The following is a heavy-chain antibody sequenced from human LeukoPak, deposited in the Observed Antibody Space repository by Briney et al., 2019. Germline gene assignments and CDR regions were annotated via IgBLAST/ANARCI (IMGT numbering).Heavy chain of an antibody. CDR2: IIPIFGTA. CDR3: ARGFKVGYCSSTSCSLGY. V-gene: IGHV1-69*05. D-gene: IGHD2-2*01. CDR1: GGTFSSYA. J-gene: IGHJ4*02. Sequence: SVKVSCKASGGTFSSYAISWVRQAPGQGLEWMGGIIPIFGTANYAQKFQGRVTITTDESTSTAYMELSSLRSEDTAVYYCARGFKVGYCSSTSCSLGYWGQGTLVTVSS.